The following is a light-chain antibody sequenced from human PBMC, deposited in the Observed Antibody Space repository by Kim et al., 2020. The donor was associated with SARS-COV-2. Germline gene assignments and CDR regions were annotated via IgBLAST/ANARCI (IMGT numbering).Light chain of an antibody. Sequence: FSASTGDRVTITCRASQGISSYSAWYQQKPGKAPKLLIYAASTLQSGVPSRFSGSGSGTDFTLTISCLQSEDFATYYCQQYYSYPITFGQGTRL. V-gene: IGKV1-8*01. CDR1: QGISSY. J-gene: IGKJ5*01. CDR2: AAS. CDR3: QQYYSYPIT.